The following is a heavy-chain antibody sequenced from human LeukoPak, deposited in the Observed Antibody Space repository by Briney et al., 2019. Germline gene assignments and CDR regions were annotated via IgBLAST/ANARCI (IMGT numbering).Heavy chain of an antibody. J-gene: IGHJ4*02. D-gene: IGHD6-19*01. CDR3: AKMPVSYSSGWSTFDY. CDR1: GFTFSSYA. CDR2: ISGSGGST. V-gene: IGHV3-23*01. Sequence: GGSLRLSCAASGFTFSSYAMSWVRQTPGKGLEWVSGISGSGGSTNDAASVKGRFTISRDNSKNTLYLQMNSLRGEDTAIYYCAKMPVSYSSGWSTFDYWGQGTLVTVSS.